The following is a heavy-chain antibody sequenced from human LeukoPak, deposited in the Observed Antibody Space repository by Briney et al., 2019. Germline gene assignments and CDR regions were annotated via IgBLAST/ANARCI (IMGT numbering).Heavy chain of an antibody. D-gene: IGHD3-10*01. CDR2: ISRDGQNI. CDR3: TRDGGGLSV. V-gene: IGHV3-74*01. J-gene: IGHJ3*01. Sequence: GGSLRLSCAASGFTFRNYRMHWVRQVPGKGLVWVSWISRDGQNINYADSVKGRFTISRDNAKNTVSLQMSSLGVDDTAVYYCTRDGGGLSVWGQGIMVTVSS. CDR1: GFTFRNYR.